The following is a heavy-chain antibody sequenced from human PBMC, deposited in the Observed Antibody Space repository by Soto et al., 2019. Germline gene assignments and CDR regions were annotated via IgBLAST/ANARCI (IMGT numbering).Heavy chain of an antibody. D-gene: IGHD2-15*01. CDR1: GFTVSSNY. CDR2: IYSGGST. J-gene: IGHJ4*02. CDR3: ARHDGSGGSCHLDS. V-gene: IGHV3-53*01. Sequence: EVQLVESGGGLIQPGGSLRLSCAASGFTVSSNYMSWVRQAPGKGLEWVSVIYSGGSTYYADSVNGRFTISRDNSKNTLYRQMNSLRAEDAAVYYCARHDGSGGSCHLDSWGQGTLVTVSS.